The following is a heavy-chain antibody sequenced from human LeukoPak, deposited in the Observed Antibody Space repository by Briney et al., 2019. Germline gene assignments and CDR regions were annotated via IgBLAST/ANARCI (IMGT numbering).Heavy chain of an antibody. D-gene: IGHD2-15*01. V-gene: IGHV3-53*01. J-gene: IGHJ4*02. Sequence: PGGSLRLSCAASGFTVSSTYMSWVRQAPGKGLEWVSVIYSGGNIYYIESVKGRFTISRDTSKNTLYLQMNSLRAEDTAVYFCAGRHCSGGGCYFAGADPFDYWGQGTLVTVS. CDR1: GFTVSSTY. CDR2: IYSGGNI. CDR3: AGRHCSGGGCYFAGADPFDY.